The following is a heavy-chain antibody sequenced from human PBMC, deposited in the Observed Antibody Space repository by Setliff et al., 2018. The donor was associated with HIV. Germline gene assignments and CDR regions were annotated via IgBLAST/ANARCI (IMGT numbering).Heavy chain of an antibody. Sequence: PSETLSLTCTVSGDYISGAGFYWTWIRQLPGKGLKWIGSIYYRGSTYYNPSLKSRVTISLGTSRWQFSLTLNSVSAADTAVYFCAREAMYYYDTSGHPQGFDYWGQGTLVTVSS. CDR1: GDYISGAGFY. CDR3: AREAMYYYDTSGHPQGFDY. CDR2: IYYRGST. J-gene: IGHJ4*02. V-gene: IGHV4-31*03. D-gene: IGHD3-22*01.